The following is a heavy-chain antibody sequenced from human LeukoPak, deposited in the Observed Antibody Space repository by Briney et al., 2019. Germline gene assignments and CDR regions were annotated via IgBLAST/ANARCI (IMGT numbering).Heavy chain of an antibody. CDR1: GFTFSSYG. CDR3: AKDSAGYFDY. CDR2: ISYDGSNK. Sequence: GGSLRLSCAASGFTFSSYGMHWVRQAPGKGLEWVAVISYDGSNKYYADSVKGRFTISRDNSKNTLYLQMNSLRAEDTAVYYCAKDSAGYFDYWGQGTLVTVSS. V-gene: IGHV3-30*18. J-gene: IGHJ4*02.